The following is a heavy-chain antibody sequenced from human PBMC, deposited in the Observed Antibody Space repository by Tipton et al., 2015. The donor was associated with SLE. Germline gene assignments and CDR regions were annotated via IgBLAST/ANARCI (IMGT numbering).Heavy chain of an antibody. CDR1: GFTFSSYW. J-gene: IGHJ4*02. Sequence: SLRLSCAASGFTFSSYWMHWVRQAPGKGLVWVSRSNSDGSSTSYADSVKGRFTISRDNAKNTLYRQMNSLRAEDTAVYYCASPLFLGYCSGGSCYPGCWGQGTLVTVSS. CDR2: SNSDGSST. D-gene: IGHD2-15*01. CDR3: ASPLFLGYCSGGSCYPGC. V-gene: IGHV3-74*01.